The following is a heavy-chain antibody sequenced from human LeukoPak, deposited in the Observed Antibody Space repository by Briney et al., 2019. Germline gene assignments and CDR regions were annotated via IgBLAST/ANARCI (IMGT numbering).Heavy chain of an antibody. CDR1: GFTFDDYA. Sequence: GRSLRLSCAASGFTFDDYAMHWVRQAPGKGLEGVSGISWNSGSIGYADSVKGRFTISRDNAKNSLYLQMNSLRAEDMALYYCARWSSSSFDYWGQGTLVTVSS. J-gene: IGHJ4*02. CDR3: ARWSSSSFDY. D-gene: IGHD6-6*01. V-gene: IGHV3-9*03. CDR2: ISWNSGSI.